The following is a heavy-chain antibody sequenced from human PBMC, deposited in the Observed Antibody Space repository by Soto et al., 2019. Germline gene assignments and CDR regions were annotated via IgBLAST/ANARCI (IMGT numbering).Heavy chain of an antibody. Sequence: SETLSLTCAVYGGSFSGYYWSWIRQPPGKGLEWIGEINHSGSTNYNPSLKSRVTISVDTSKNQFSLKLSSVTAADTAVYYCARDPSYGSGSPHNDYWGQGTLVTVSS. D-gene: IGHD3-10*01. CDR3: ARDPSYGSGSPHNDY. J-gene: IGHJ4*02. V-gene: IGHV4-34*01. CDR2: INHSGST. CDR1: GGSFSGYY.